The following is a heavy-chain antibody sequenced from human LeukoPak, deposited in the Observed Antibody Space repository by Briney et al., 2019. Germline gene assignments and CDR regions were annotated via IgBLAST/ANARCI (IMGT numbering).Heavy chain of an antibody. J-gene: IGHJ4*02. CDR2: TNSGGTST. CDR3: AKQSYARSLGE. D-gene: IGHD2-8*01. CDR1: GFPFSDFS. V-gene: IGHV3-23*01. Sequence: PGGSLRLSCATSGFPFSDFSMSWVRQAPGKGLEWSSTTNSGGTSTYYAEAVGGRFTISGDNSKNTLYLQMSSLRVEDTAVYYCAKQSYARSLGEGGPGTLVSVSS.